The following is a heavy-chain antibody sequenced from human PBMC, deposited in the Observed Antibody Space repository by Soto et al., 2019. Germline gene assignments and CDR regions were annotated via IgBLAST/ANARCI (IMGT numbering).Heavy chain of an antibody. D-gene: IGHD2-2*01. V-gene: IGHV4-59*01. J-gene: IGHJ6*03. Sequence: SETLSLTCTVSGGSISSYYWSWIRQPPGKGLEWIGYIYYSGSTNYNPSLKSRVTILVDTSKNQFSLKLASVTAADTAVYYCARVLGYCDTTSCYAPGNLYYYMDVWGKGTTVTVSS. CDR3: ARVLGYCDTTSCYAPGNLYYYMDV. CDR1: GGSISSYY. CDR2: IYYSGST.